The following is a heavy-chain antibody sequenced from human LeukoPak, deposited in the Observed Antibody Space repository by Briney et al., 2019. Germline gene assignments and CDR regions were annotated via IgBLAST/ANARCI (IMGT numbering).Heavy chain of an antibody. V-gene: IGHV4-34*01. CDR3: ARALRAGSYWRDYYYYMDV. CDR1: GGSFSGYY. D-gene: IGHD1-26*01. J-gene: IGHJ6*03. Sequence: PSETLSLTCAVYGGSFSGYYWSWIRQPPGKGLEWIGEINHSGSTSYNPSLKSRVTISVDTSKNQFSLKLSSVTATDTAVYYCARALRAGSYWRDYYYYMDVWGKGTTVTISS. CDR2: INHSGST.